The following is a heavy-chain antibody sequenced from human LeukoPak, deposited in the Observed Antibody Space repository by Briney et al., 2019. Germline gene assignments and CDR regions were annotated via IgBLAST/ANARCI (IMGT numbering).Heavy chain of an antibody. CDR1: GFTFSSYW. CDR2: IKQDGKGK. D-gene: IGHD5-18*01. CDR3: AKRIQSAMATGY. V-gene: IGHV3-7*03. J-gene: IGHJ4*02. Sequence: GGSLRLSCAASGFTFSSYWMSWVRQAPGKGLEWVANIKQDGKGKYYVDSVKGRFTISRDNSKNTLYLQMNSLRAEDTAVYYCAKRIQSAMATGYWGQGTLVTVSS.